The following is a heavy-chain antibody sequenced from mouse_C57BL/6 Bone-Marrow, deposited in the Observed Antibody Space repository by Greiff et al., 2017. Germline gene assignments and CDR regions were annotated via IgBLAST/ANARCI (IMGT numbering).Heavy chain of an antibody. V-gene: IGHV1-85*01. D-gene: IGHD1-1*01. Sequence: VQLQQSGPELVKPGASVKLSCKASGYTFTSYDINWVKQRPGQGLEWIGWIYPRDGSTKYNEKFKGKATLTVDPSSSTAYMELHSLTSEDSAVYFCARLEFYDSSGDWYFDVWGTGTTVTVSS. J-gene: IGHJ1*03. CDR1: GYTFTSYD. CDR3: ARLEFYDSSGDWYFDV. CDR2: IYPRDGST.